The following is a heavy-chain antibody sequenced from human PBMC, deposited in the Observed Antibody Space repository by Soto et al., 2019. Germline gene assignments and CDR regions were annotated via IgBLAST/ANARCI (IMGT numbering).Heavy chain of an antibody. V-gene: IGHV4-59*01. CDR2: IYYSGST. D-gene: IGHD3-10*01. CDR3: AKGLTRVQGVITYLDY. Sequence: PSETLSLTCTASGGSISSYYWSWIRQPPGKGLAWIGYIYYSGSTNYNPSLKSRVTISVDTSKNQFSLKLSSATAPDTAVSSCAKGLTRVQGVITYLDYCGEGLLVTVSS. CDR1: GGSISSYY. J-gene: IGHJ4*02.